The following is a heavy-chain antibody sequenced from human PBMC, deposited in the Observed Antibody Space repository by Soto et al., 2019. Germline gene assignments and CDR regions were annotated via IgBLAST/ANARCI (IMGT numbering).Heavy chain of an antibody. CDR2: IWYDGSNK. CDR3: ARDTGYSSSWALGRFYYGMDV. Sequence: GGSLRLSCAASGFTFSSYGMHWVRQAPGKGLEWVAVIWYDGSNKYYADSVKGRFTISRDNSKNTLYLQMNSLRAEDTAVYYCARDTGYSSSWALGRFYYGMDVWGQGTTVTVSS. J-gene: IGHJ6*02. V-gene: IGHV3-33*01. CDR1: GFTFSSYG. D-gene: IGHD6-13*01.